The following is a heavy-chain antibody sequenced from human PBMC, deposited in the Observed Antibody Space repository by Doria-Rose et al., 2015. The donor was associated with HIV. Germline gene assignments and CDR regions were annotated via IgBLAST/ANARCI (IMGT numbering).Heavy chain of an antibody. CDR1: GVSLSSPGMG. D-gene: IGHD6-13*01. J-gene: IGHJ4*02. CDR3: ARIKSSRWYHKYYFDF. CDR2: IFSDGER. V-gene: IGHV2-26*01. Sequence: QVTLKESGPVLVKPTETLTLTCTVSGVSLSSPGMGVSWIRQPPGKALEWLASIFSDGERSYQTSLKSRLTISRGTSKSQVVLTMTDMDPVDTATYYCARIKSSRWYHKYYFDFWGQGTLVIVSA.